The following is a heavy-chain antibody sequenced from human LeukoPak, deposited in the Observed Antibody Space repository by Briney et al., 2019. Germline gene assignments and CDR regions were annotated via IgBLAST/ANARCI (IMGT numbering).Heavy chain of an antibody. D-gene: IGHD3-9*01. V-gene: IGHV3-9*01. CDR1: GFTFDDYA. Sequence: PGGSLRLSCTASGFTFDDYAMHWVRQAPGKGLEWVSGITWNSGIIGYADSVKGRFTISRDNAKNSLYLQMNSLRAEDTAVYYCATLAVLRYFDWLLSHQGSYYYYGMDVWGQGTTVTVSS. CDR3: ATLAVLRYFDWLLSHQGSYYYYGMDV. J-gene: IGHJ6*02. CDR2: ITWNSGII.